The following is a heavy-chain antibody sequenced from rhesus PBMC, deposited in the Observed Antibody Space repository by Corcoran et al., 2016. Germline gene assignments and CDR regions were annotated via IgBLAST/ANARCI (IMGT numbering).Heavy chain of an antibody. CDR2: IYGSGSST. CDR3: VRERAVAGLLDY. Sequence: QLQLQESGPGLVKPSATLSVTCAVPGGPIRSSYWSWIRQAPGKGLEWIGYIYGSGSSTNYNPSLKSRVTLSVDTSKNQFSLKLSSVTAADTAVYYCVRERAVAGLLDYWGQGVLVTVSS. D-gene: IGHD6-37*01. CDR1: GGPIRSSY. J-gene: IGHJ4*01. V-gene: IGHV4-169*02.